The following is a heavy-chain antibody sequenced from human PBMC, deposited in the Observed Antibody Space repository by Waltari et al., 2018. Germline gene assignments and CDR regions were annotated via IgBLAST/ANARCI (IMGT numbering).Heavy chain of an antibody. CDR2: IYSRWST. CDR1: GGSISSGSYY. J-gene: IGHJ3*02. CDR3: ARGDYDFQDAFDI. D-gene: IGHD3-3*01. V-gene: IGHV4-61*02. Sequence: QVQLQESGPGLVKPSQTLSLTCTVSGGSISSGSYYWSWIRQPAGKGLECIGRIYSRWSTNYNPSSKSRITISVDTSKNQFSLKLSSVTAADTAVYYCARGDYDFQDAFDIWGQGTMVSVSS.